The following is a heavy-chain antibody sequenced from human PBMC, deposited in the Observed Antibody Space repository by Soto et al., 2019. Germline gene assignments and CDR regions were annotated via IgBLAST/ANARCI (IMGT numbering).Heavy chain of an antibody. J-gene: IGHJ5*02. Sequence: WETLSLTCTVSGGSITDYSWVWIRQPARKGLEWIGRIFSSGSTNYNPSLKGRITMSLDTSKNQFSLKLNSATATDTAVYFCARDQGVVVTADNWFDPWGQGILVTVSS. CDR3: ARDQGVVVTADNWFDP. D-gene: IGHD2-21*02. CDR2: IFSSGST. V-gene: IGHV4-4*07. CDR1: GGSITDYS.